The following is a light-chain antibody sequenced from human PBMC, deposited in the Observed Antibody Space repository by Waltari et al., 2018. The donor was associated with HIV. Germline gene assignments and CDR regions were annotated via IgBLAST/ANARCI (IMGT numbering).Light chain of an antibody. V-gene: IGKV3-11*01. CDR1: QSIKYY. CDR3: QHRNHWPPEYT. J-gene: IGKJ2*01. Sequence: ETVLTQSPATLSLSPGERVTLSCRASQSIKYYLAWYQQKPGQPPRLLIYDASTRAPGIPARFSGSGSGTDFTLTISSLEPEDFAVYYCQHRNHWPPEYTFGQGTKLEIK. CDR2: DAS.